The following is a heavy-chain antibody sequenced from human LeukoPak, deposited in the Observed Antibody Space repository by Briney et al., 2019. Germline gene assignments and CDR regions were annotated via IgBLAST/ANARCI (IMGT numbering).Heavy chain of an antibody. CDR3: ARELRTFSN. Sequence: GGSLRLSCAASGFTFSNCWMSWVRQAPGKGLEWVANIKQDGSEKYYVDSVKGRFTISRDNAKNSLYLQVNSLRAEDTAVYYCARELRTFSNWGQGTLVTVSS. V-gene: IGHV3-7*03. CDR2: IKQDGSEK. J-gene: IGHJ4*02. D-gene: IGHD2-15*01. CDR1: GFTFSNCW.